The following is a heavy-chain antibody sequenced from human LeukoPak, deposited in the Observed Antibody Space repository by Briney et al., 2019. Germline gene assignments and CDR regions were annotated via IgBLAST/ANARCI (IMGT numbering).Heavy chain of an antibody. J-gene: IGHJ6*03. CDR1: GGSFSGYY. CDR2: INHSGST. CDR3: ARDAGSSGYFYYYYMDV. D-gene: IGHD3-22*01. V-gene: IGHV4-34*01. Sequence: SETLSLTCAVYGGSFSGYYWSWIRQPPGKGLEWIGEINHSGSTNYNPSPKSRVTISVDTSKNQFSLKLSSVTAADTAVYYCARDAGSSGYFYYYYMDVWGKGTTVTVSS.